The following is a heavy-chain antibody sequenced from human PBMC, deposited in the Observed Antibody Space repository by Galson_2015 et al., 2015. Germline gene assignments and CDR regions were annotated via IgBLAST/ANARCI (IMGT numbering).Heavy chain of an antibody. J-gene: IGHJ2*01. CDR2: ISSSGSTI. V-gene: IGHV3-11*01. D-gene: IGHD1-1*01. CDR3: ARDPTAYELGYFDL. CDR1: GFTFSDYY. Sequence: SLRLSCAASGFTFSDYYMSWIRQAPGKGQEWVSYISSSGSTIYYADSVKGRFTISRDNAKNSLYLQMNSLRAEDTAVYYCARDPTAYELGYFDLWGRGTLVTVSS.